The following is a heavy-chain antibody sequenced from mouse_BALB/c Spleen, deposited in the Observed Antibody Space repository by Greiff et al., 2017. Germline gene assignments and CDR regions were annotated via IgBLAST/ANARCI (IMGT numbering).Heavy chain of an antibody. V-gene: IGHV5-12-1*01. J-gene: IGHJ4*01. Sequence: EVMLVESGGGLVKPGGSLKLSCAASGFAFSSYDMSWVRQTPEKRLEWVAYISSGGGSTYYPDTVKGRFTISRDNAKNTLYLQMSSLKSEDTAMYYCARHEGLRRGCAMDYWGQGTSVTVSS. CDR1: GFAFSSYD. D-gene: IGHD2-4*01. CDR3: ARHEGLRRGCAMDY. CDR2: ISSGGGST.